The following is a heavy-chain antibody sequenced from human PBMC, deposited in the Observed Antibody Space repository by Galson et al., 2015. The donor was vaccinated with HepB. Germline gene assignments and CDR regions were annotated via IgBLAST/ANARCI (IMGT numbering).Heavy chain of an antibody. Sequence: SLRLSCAGSGFIFRHHAMALIRQAPGKGLEWVSGINGRGSTRTYSDAVKGRFSISRDNSQDTVFLQMDNLRAEDTAVYYCVKEGSWFGGDWFDPWGQGAVVTVS. CDR1: GFIFRHHA. V-gene: IGHV3-23*01. CDR2: INGRGSTR. J-gene: IGHJ5*02. D-gene: IGHD3-3*01. CDR3: VKEGSWFGGDWFDP.